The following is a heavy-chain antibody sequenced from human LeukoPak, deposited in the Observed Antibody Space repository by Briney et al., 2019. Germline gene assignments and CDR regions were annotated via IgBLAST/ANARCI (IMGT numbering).Heavy chain of an antibody. J-gene: IGHJ4*02. CDR1: GFTFSSYG. Sequence: GGSLRLSCAASGFTFSSYGMSWVRQAPGKGLEWVSAISGSGGSTYYADSVKGRFTISRDNSKNTLYLQMNSLRAEDTAVYYCAKDVAGSGSGYWGQGTLVTVSS. D-gene: IGHD6-19*01. CDR3: AKDVAGSGSGY. V-gene: IGHV3-23*01. CDR2: ISGSGGST.